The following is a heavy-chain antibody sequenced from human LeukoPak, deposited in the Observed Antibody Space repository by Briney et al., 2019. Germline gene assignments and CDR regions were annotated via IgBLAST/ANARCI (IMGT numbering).Heavy chain of an antibody. J-gene: IGHJ3*02. D-gene: IGHD6-13*01. CDR2: IYPGDSDT. CDR1: GYSFTSYW. Sequence: GESLKISCKGSGYSFTSYWIGWVRQMPGKGLEWMGIIYPGDSDTRYSPSFQGQVTISADKSISTAYLRWNGLKASDTAMYYCASTIDSSSWHHSFDIWGQGTMVTVSS. V-gene: IGHV5-51*01. CDR3: ASTIDSSSWHHSFDI.